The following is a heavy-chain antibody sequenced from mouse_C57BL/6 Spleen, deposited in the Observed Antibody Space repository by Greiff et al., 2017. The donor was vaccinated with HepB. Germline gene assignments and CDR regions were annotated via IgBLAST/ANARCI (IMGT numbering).Heavy chain of an antibody. CDR2: TNPTNGRT. CDR3: ARMKKIVATDVDY. Sequence: QVQLQQPGADLVKAGASVKMSCKASGYTFTSYWMHWVKQRLGQGLEWFAETNPTNGRTYYNEKFKSKATLTVDKSSSTAYMLLSGPTFEDSAVYYCARMKKIVATDVDYWGQGTTLTVSS. V-gene: IGHV1S81*02. CDR1: GYTFTSYW. J-gene: IGHJ2*01. D-gene: IGHD1-1*01.